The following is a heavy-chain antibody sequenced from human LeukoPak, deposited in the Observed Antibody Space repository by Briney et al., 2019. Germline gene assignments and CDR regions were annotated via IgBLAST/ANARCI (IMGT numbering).Heavy chain of an antibody. J-gene: IGHJ4*02. CDR2: VDWDDDR. CDR1: GFSLSTSGMC. V-gene: IGHV2-70*11. Sequence: ESGPALVKPTQTLTLTCTFSGFSLSTSGMCVTWIRQPPGKALEWVARVDWDDDRYFSTSLKTRLTISKDTSKGQVVLTMTNMDPVDTATYYCARHNGFSSSLDYWGQGTLVTVSS. CDR3: ARHNGFSSSLDY. D-gene: IGHD2-8*01.